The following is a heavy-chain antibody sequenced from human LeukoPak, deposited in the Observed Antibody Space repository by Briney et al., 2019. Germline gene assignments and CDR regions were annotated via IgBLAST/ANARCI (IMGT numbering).Heavy chain of an antibody. D-gene: IGHD3-22*01. CDR1: VGSISSYY. V-gene: IGHV4-4*07. CDR2: IYTSVSI. Sequence: PLETLSLTCVVSVGSISSYYWSWIRQPDGEGVEWIGLIYTSVSINYNHSPKSRVTISVDTSKKLFSLTLSCETAAVTAMYHSAVVACDSYPFDYWGQGTLGTVSS. CDR3: AVVACDSYPFDY. J-gene: IGHJ4*02.